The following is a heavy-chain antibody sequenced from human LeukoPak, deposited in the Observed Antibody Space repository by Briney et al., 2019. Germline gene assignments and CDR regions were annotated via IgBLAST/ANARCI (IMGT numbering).Heavy chain of an antibody. Sequence: ASVKVSCKASGYTFTGYYMHWVRQAPGQGREGMGWINPNSGGTNYAQKFQGRVTMTRDTSISTAYMELSRLRSDDTAVYYCARDRDPTMIVVEYAFDIWGQGTMVTVSS. D-gene: IGHD3-22*01. CDR1: GYTFTGYY. J-gene: IGHJ3*02. CDR3: ARDRDPTMIVVEYAFDI. CDR2: INPNSGGT. V-gene: IGHV1-2*02.